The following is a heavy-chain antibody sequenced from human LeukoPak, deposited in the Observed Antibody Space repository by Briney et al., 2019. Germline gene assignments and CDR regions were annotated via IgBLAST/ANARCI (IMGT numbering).Heavy chain of an antibody. Sequence: GGSLRLSCAASEFTFGSYGMSWVRQAPGKGLEWVSSISGSGGSTQYADSVQGRFAISRDNSKNTLYLQMNSLRVEDTAMYFCARDPNGDYIGTFDMWGRGTMVSVSS. CDR3: ARDPNGDYIGTFDM. CDR2: ISGSGGST. J-gene: IGHJ3*02. CDR1: EFTFGSYG. V-gene: IGHV3-23*01. D-gene: IGHD4-17*01.